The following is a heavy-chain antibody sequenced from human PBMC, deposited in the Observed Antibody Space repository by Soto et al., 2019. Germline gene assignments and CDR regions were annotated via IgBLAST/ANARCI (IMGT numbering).Heavy chain of an antibody. CDR2: ISGSGGST. J-gene: IGHJ4*02. CDR3: AKDLRSVVVVVAATLYYFDY. Sequence: GGSLRLSCAASGFTFSSYAMSWVRQAPGKGLEWVSAISGSGGSTYYADSVKGRFTISRDNSKNTLYLQMNSLRAEDTAVYYCAKDLRSVVVVVAATLYYFDYWGQGTLVTVSS. CDR1: GFTFSSYA. V-gene: IGHV3-23*01. D-gene: IGHD2-15*01.